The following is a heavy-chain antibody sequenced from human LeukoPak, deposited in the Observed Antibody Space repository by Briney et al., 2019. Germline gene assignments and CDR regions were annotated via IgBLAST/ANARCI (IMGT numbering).Heavy chain of an antibody. CDR1: GGSISGYY. CDR3: ARTARGYSYGIDY. V-gene: IGHV4-59*08. J-gene: IGHJ4*02. Sequence: SETLSLTCTVSGGSISGYYWSWIRQPPGKGLEWIGYIYYSGSTNYNPSLKSRVTISVDTSKNQFSLKLSSVTAADTAVYYCARTARGYSYGIDYWGQGTLVTVSS. D-gene: IGHD5-18*01. CDR2: IYYSGST.